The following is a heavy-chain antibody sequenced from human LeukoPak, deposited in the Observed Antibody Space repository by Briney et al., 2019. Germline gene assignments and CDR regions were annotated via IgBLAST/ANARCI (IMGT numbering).Heavy chain of an antibody. Sequence: SGPTLLNPTPTLTLTCTFSGFSLRTSGMCVRWIRQPPVKALEWLARIDWDDDKYYSTSLKTRLTISKDTSKNQVVLTMTNMDPVDTATYYCARTYTAMVPYYFDYWGQGTLVTVSS. CDR1: GFSLRTSGMC. V-gene: IGHV2-70*11. CDR3: ARTYTAMVPYYFDY. D-gene: IGHD5-18*01. CDR2: IDWDDDK. J-gene: IGHJ4*02.